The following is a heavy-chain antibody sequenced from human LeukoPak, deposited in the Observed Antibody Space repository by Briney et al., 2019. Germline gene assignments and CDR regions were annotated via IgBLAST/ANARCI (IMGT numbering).Heavy chain of an antibody. J-gene: IGHJ4*02. V-gene: IGHV4-59*01. CDR2: IYYTGST. CDR1: GGSMSTYY. Sequence: SETLSLTCTVSGGSMSTYYWTWIREPPGKALEWIGFIYYTGSTNYNPSLKRRVTISVDTYKNQFSLNLSPVTPADPAVYFCAGMRLTTPTVRTLDYWDQATLVTVYS. CDR3: AGMRLTTPTVRTLDY. D-gene: IGHD3-10*02.